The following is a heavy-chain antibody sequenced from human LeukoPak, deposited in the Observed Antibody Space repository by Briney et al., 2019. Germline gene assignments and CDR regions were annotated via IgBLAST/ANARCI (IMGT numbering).Heavy chain of an antibody. J-gene: IGHJ4*02. CDR2: IDPDGTIT. V-gene: IGHV3-74*01. CDR1: GFSLSNYW. D-gene: IGHD3-10*01. CDR3: ARERAAENYIKAPPFDS. Sequence: GGSLRLSCVASGFSLSNYWMHWVRQAPGQEPVWVSRIDPDGTITPYADSVKGRFIISRDNAKNSLYLQMNYLRAEDTAVYYCARERAAENYIKAPPFDSWGQGTLVTVSS.